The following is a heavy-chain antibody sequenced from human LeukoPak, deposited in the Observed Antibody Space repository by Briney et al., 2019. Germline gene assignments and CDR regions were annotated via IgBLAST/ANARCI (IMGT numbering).Heavy chain of an antibody. J-gene: IGHJ5*02. V-gene: IGHV4-34*01. CDR3: AKLEVIAVAGSNWFDP. Sequence: SETLSLTCAVYGGSFSGYYWSWIRQPPGKGLEWIGEINHSGSTNYNPSLKSRVTISVDTSKNQFSLKLSSVTAADTAVHYCAKLEVIAVAGSNWFDPWGQGTLVTVSS. CDR1: GGSFSGYY. D-gene: IGHD6-19*01. CDR2: INHSGST.